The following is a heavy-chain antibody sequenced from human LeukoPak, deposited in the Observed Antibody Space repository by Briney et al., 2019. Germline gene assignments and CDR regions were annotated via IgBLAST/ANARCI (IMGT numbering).Heavy chain of an antibody. CDR2: ISGSGGST. D-gene: IGHD3-9*01. CDR3: ARAYDILTGYLDY. Sequence: GGSLRLSCAASGFTFSSYAMSWVRQAPGKGLEWVSAISGSGGSTYYADSVKGRFTISRDNSKNTLYLQMNSLRAEDTAVYYCARAYDILTGYLDYWGQGTLVTVSS. CDR1: GFTFSSYA. V-gene: IGHV3-23*01. J-gene: IGHJ4*02.